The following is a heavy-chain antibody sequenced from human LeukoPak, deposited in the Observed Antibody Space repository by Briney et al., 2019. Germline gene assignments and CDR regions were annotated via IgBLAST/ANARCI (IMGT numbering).Heavy chain of an antibody. CDR3: ARDLNDLLQNYRSTWYPADY. Sequence: GGSLRLSCAASGFTFSTYWMNWVRQAPGKGLFWVSRVNNDGSSTSYADSVKGRFTISRDNTKNTLYLQMNSLRAEDTAVYYSARDLNDLLQNYRSTWYPADYWGQGTLVTVSS. D-gene: IGHD6-13*01. CDR1: GFTFSTYW. J-gene: IGHJ4*02. CDR2: VNNDGSST. V-gene: IGHV3-74*01.